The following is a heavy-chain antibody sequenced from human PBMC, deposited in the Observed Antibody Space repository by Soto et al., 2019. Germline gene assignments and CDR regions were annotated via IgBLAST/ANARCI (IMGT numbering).Heavy chain of an antibody. CDR2: IKQDGSEK. V-gene: IGHV3-7*01. Sequence: PGGSLRLSCAASGFTFSSYWMSWVRQAPGKGLEWVANIKQDGSEKYYVDSVKGRFTISRDNAKNSLYLQMNSLRAEDTAVYYCARVFPSGWYGVDYWGQGTLVTVSS. D-gene: IGHD6-19*01. CDR1: GFTFSSYW. J-gene: IGHJ4*02. CDR3: ARVFPSGWYGVDY.